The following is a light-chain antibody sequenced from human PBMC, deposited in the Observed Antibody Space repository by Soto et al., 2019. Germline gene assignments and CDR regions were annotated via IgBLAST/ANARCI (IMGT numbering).Light chain of an antibody. CDR3: ASWDDRLGAVI. Sequence: QSVLAQPPSASGTPGQNVFISCSGSSSNIGGTNYAYWYQQLPGAAPKLLMHSNNLRPSGVPERISGSKFGTAASLAISGLRSEDEAVYDCASWDDRLGAVIFGGGTKVTVL. CDR1: SSNIGGTNY. J-gene: IGLJ2*01. V-gene: IGLV1-47*02. CDR2: SNN.